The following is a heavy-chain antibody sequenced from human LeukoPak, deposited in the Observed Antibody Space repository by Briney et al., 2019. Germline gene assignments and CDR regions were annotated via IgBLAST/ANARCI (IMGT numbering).Heavy chain of an antibody. Sequence: GGSLRLSCAASGFTFSSYAMSWVRQAPGKGLEWVSAISSSGGSTYYADSVKGRFTISRDNSKNTLYLQMNSLRAEDTAVYYCAKAFPAYDILTGYLYYFDYWGQGTLVTVSS. CDR3: AKAFPAYDILTGYLYYFDY. V-gene: IGHV3-23*01. CDR1: GFTFSSYA. J-gene: IGHJ4*02. CDR2: ISSSGGST. D-gene: IGHD3-9*01.